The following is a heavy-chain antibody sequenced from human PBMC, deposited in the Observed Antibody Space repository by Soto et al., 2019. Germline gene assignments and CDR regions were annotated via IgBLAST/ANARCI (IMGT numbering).Heavy chain of an antibody. CDR3: VAYNWNYPNY. J-gene: IGHJ4*02. D-gene: IGHD1-7*01. V-gene: IGHV3-74*03. CDR2: IVPDGTST. CDR1: GFTFSNYF. Sequence: EVQLVESGGGLVQPGGSLRLSCVASGFTFSNYFLYWVRQAPGKGLLWVSRIVPDGTSTAYADSVRDRFTISRDNAENTLYLQMNSLRAEDTAIYYCVAYNWNYPNYWGQGTLVTVSS.